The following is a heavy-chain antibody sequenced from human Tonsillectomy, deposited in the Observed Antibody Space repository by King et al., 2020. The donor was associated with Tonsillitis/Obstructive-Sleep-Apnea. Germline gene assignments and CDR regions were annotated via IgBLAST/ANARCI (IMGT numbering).Heavy chain of an antibody. D-gene: IGHD2-21*02. J-gene: IGHJ3*02. CDR1: GFTLNHYW. Sequence: VQLVESGGGLVQPGGSLRLSCVASGFTLNHYWMTWVRQAPGKGLEWVANIKEDGSEKNYVDSVKGRFTVSRDNARNSLYLQMNSLRAADTAVYYCARDLSVVVAAIWYDVHDIWGQGTMVTVSP. V-gene: IGHV3-7*01. CDR2: IKEDGSEK. CDR3: ARDLSVVVAAIWYDVHDI.